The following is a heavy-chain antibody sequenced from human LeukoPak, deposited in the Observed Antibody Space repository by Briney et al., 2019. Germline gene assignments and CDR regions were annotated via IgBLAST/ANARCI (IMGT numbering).Heavy chain of an antibody. D-gene: IGHD2-15*01. CDR1: EFTFSSDE. CDR2: ISTTGTTI. CDR3: ARDVVVVVAADSNFDY. V-gene: IGHV3-48*03. Sequence: SGGSLRLSCTASEFTFSSDEMNWVRQAPGKGLEWVAYISTTGTTIYYADSVKGRFTISRDNAKNSLYLQMNSLRAEDTAVYYCARDVVVVVAADSNFDYWGQGTLVTVSS. J-gene: IGHJ4*02.